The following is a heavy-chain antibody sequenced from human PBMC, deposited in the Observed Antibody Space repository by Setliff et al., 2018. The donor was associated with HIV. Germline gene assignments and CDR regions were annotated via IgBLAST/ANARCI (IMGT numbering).Heavy chain of an antibody. CDR1: GYTFTSYG. D-gene: IGHD6-25*01. CDR3: ARGGYRRFAH. CDR2: MNPNSGNT. J-gene: IGHJ5*02. Sequence: ASVKVSCKASGYTFTSYGISWVRQAPGQGLEWMGWMNPNSGNTGYAQKFQGRVTITRNTSISTAYMELSSLRSEDTAVYYCARGGYRRFAHWGQGTLVTVSS. V-gene: IGHV1-8*03.